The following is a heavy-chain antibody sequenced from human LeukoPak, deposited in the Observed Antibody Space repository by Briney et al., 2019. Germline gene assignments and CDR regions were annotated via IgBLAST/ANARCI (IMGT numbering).Heavy chain of an antibody. CDR1: GFTFSSYV. CDR2: ISGSGDNT. Sequence: PGGSLRLSCAASGFTFSSYVMSWVRQAPGKGLEWVSGISGSGDNTYYADSVKGRFTISRDNSKNTLYLQMNSLRAEDTAVYSCAKGSGYDTDFDYWGQGTLVTVSS. D-gene: IGHD3-9*01. V-gene: IGHV3-23*01. J-gene: IGHJ4*02. CDR3: AKGSGYDTDFDY.